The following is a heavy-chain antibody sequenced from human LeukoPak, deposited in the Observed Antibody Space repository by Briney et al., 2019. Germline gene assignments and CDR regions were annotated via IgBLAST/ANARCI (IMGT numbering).Heavy chain of an antibody. CDR3: ATNRITIFGVVTDY. CDR1: GCTFSSYW. Sequence: GGSLRLSCAASGCTFSSYWMHWVRQAPGKGLVWVSRINSDGSSTSYADSVKGRFTISRDNAKNTLYLQMNSLRAEDTAVYYCATNRITIFGVVTDYWGQGTLVTVSS. V-gene: IGHV3-74*01. J-gene: IGHJ4*02. D-gene: IGHD3-3*01. CDR2: INSDGSST.